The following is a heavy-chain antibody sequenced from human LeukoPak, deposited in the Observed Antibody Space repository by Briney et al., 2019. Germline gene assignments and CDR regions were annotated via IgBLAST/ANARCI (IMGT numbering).Heavy chain of an antibody. Sequence: ASVKVSCKASEYTFTNYDINWVRQATGQGLEWMGWINPNSGNTGYTQKFQGRVTMTRNTSLSTAYMELASLKSEDTAVYYCARSLGTYWGKDFLNWFDPWGQGTLVTVSS. CDR1: EYTFTNYD. D-gene: IGHD3-16*01. V-gene: IGHV1-8*01. CDR2: INPNSGNT. CDR3: ARSLGTYWGKDFLNWFDP. J-gene: IGHJ5*02.